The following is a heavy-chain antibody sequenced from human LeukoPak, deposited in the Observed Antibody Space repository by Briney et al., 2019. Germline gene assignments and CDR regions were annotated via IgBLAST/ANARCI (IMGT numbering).Heavy chain of an antibody. CDR1: GFTFSSYA. CDR2: FSGTSST. Sequence: RPGGSLRLSCAASGFTFSSYAMSWVRQAPGKGLEWVSTFSGTSSTSYADAVKGRVTISRDNSKNTLYLQLNSLRAEDTAVYYCAKLKQWQPQRYFFEYWGQGALVTVAS. J-gene: IGHJ4*02. D-gene: IGHD6-19*01. V-gene: IGHV3-23*01. CDR3: AKLKQWQPQRYFFEY.